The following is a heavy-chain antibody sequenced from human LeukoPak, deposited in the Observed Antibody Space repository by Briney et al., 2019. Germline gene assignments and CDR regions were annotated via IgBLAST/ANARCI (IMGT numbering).Heavy chain of an antibody. J-gene: IGHJ4*02. CDR2: IYSSGST. CDR1: GGSISSYY. V-gene: IGHV4-59*08. Sequence: SETLSLTCTVSGGSISSYYWSWIRQLPGKGLEWIGYIYSSGSTNYNPSLESRVTISVDTSKNQFSLKLSSVTAADTAVYYCARRGYSTGWYYFDYWGQGTLVTVSS. CDR3: ARRGYSTGWYYFDY. D-gene: IGHD6-19*01.